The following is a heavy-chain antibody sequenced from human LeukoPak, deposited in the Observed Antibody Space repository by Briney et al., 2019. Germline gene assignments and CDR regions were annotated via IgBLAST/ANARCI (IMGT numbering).Heavy chain of an antibody. Sequence: PGGSLRLSCAASGFTFSSYSMNWVRQARGKGLEWVSSISSSSTYKYYADSVKGRFTISRDNAENSLYLQINSLRAEDTAVYYCARVVQAVAGVGDYWGQGTLVPVSS. D-gene: IGHD6-19*01. CDR2: ISSSSTYK. CDR1: GFTFSSYS. J-gene: IGHJ4*02. CDR3: ARVVQAVAGVGDY. V-gene: IGHV3-21*01.